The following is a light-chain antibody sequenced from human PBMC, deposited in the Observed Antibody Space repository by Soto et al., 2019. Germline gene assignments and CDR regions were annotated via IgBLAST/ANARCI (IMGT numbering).Light chain of an antibody. CDR2: SAS. Sequence: EIVLTQSPGTLSLSQGERGTLSCRASQNLGTLYLAWFQQKSGQAPRLLIYSASRRATGIPDRFTGSGSGTDFTLTINRVEPEDFAVYYCQQYGTSRWTFGQGTKVDIK. V-gene: IGKV3-20*01. CDR3: QQYGTSRWT. CDR1: QNLGTLY. J-gene: IGKJ1*01.